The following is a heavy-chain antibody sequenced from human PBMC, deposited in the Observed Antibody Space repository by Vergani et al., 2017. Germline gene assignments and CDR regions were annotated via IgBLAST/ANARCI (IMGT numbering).Heavy chain of an antibody. Sequence: QVQLVQSGAEVKKPGASVKVSCKASGYTFTSYDINWVRQATGQGLEWMGRIIPILGTANYAQKFQGRVTITADESTSTAYMELSSLRSEDTAVYYCARVLRLSGYDLDDYWGQGTLVTVSS. CDR1: GYTFTSYD. CDR2: IIPILGTA. V-gene: IGHV1-69*11. J-gene: IGHJ4*02. CDR3: ARVLRLSGYDLDDY. D-gene: IGHD5-12*01.